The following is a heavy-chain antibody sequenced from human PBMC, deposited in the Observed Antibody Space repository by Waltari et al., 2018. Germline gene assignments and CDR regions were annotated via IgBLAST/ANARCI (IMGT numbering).Heavy chain of an antibody. CDR3: ARHWKRSGYRFDP. J-gene: IGHJ5*02. CDR2: IYSRGST. CDR1: VGPISRGGYY. D-gene: IGHD5-12*01. V-gene: IGHV4-39*01. Sequence: QLGPQAPGPGLVKPSGALSLTCTVSVGPISRGGYYWGWIRQSPGKGLEWIGSIYSRGSTYYNPTLESRVTISGDTSKNEFSLKLSAVTAADTAVYYCARHWKRSGYRFDPWGQGTLVTVSS.